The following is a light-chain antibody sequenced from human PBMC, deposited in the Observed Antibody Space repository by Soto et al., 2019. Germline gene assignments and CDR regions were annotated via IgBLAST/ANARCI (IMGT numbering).Light chain of an antibody. CDR1: QSISTW. Sequence: DIQMTQSPSILSASVGDRVTITCRASQSISTWLAWYQQKPGKAPNLLIFKASTLDSGVPSRFGGSGSGTEFTLTISSLQPEDVASYYCQQYYTYSGTFGQGTKVDNK. CDR2: KAS. J-gene: IGKJ1*01. V-gene: IGKV1-5*03. CDR3: QQYYTYSGT.